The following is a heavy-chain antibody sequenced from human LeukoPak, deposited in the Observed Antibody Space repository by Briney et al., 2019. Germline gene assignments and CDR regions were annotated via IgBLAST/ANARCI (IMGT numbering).Heavy chain of an antibody. J-gene: IGHJ4*02. D-gene: IGHD3-22*01. CDR3: ARDEDYYDSSGLLGY. Sequence: PSQTLSLTCAVSGGSISSGGYSWSWIRQPAGKGLEWIGRIYTSGSTNYNPSLKSRVTISVDTSKNQFSLKLSSVTAADTAVYYCARDEDYYDSSGLLGYWGQGTLVTVSS. CDR2: IYTSGST. V-gene: IGHV4-61*02. CDR1: GGSISSGGYS.